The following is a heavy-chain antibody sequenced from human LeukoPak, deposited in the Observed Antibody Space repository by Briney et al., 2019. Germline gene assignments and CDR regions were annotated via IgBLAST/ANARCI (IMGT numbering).Heavy chain of an antibody. CDR2: ICPNASYI. V-gene: IGHV5-51*01. Sequence: GASLKISCKGSGHTFTNNWIAWVRQIPGKGLKWMGSICPNASYINYNPAFQGQVTISADKSINTAYLQWSSLKASDTATYYCAKNLITVAALSPFDYWGQGSLVTVSS. J-gene: IGHJ4*02. CDR3: AKNLITVAALSPFDY. CDR1: GHTFTNNW. D-gene: IGHD6-19*01.